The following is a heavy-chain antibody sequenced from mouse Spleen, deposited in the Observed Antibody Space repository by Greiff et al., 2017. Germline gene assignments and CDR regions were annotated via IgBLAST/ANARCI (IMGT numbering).Heavy chain of an antibody. V-gene: IGHV1-54*01. CDR2: INPGSGGT. Sequence: VQLQQSGAELVRPGTSVKVSCKASGYAFTNYLIEWVKQRPGQGLEWIGVINPGSGGTNYNEKFKGKATLTADKSSSTAYMQLSSLTSEDSAVYFCARRGDGNSFAYWGQGTLVTVSA. CDR3: ARRGDGNSFAY. CDR1: GYAFTNYL. D-gene: IGHD2-1*01. J-gene: IGHJ3*01.